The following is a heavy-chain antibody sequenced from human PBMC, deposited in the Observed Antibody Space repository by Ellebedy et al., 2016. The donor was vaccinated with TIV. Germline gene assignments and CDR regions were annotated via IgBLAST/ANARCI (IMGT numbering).Heavy chain of an antibody. CDR1: GYSFTNYW. Sequence: GESLKISXKGSGYSFTNYWIGWVRQMPGKGLEWMGVIYPGDSDTRYSPSFQGQVTISADKSITTAYVQWSSLKASDTAMYYCARHRHSGSYFAFDIWGQGTMVTVSS. CDR3: ARHRHSGSYFAFDI. J-gene: IGHJ3*02. V-gene: IGHV5-51*01. D-gene: IGHD1-26*01. CDR2: IYPGDSDT.